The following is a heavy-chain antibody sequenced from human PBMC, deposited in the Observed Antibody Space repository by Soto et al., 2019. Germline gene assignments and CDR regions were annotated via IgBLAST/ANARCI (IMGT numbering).Heavy chain of an antibody. CDR1: GFTFDDYG. CDR2: INWNGGRT. Sequence: EVQLVESGGGVVRPGGSLRLSCAASGFTFDDYGMSWVRQAPGKGLEWVSGINWNGGRTGYADSVTGRFTISRYNANNSLYLQMNSLRAEDTALYHCARNQAADGPYYYYDYMDVWGKGTTVTVSS. J-gene: IGHJ6*03. D-gene: IGHD6-13*01. V-gene: IGHV3-20*01. CDR3: ARNQAADGPYYYYDYMDV.